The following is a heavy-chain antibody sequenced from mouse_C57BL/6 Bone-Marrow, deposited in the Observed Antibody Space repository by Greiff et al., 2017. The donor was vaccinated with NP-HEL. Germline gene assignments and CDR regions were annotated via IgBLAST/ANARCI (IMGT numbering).Heavy chain of an antibody. CDR2: IYPGSGNT. CDR3: ARYELGGFAY. D-gene: IGHD3-1*01. V-gene: IGHV1-76*01. CDR1: GYTFTDYY. J-gene: IGHJ3*01. Sequence: QVQLKESGAELVRPGASVKLSCKASGYTFTDYYINWVKQRPGQGLEWIARIYPGSGNTYYNEKFKGKATLTAEKSSSTAYMQLSSLTSEDSAVYFCARYELGGFAYWGQGTLVTVSA.